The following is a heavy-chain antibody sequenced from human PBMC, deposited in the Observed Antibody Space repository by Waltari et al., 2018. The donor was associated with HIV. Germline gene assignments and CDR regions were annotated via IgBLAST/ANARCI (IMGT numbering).Heavy chain of an antibody. CDR3: ARLNPHYNFWSGYHKGGYWFGP. J-gene: IGHJ5*02. Sequence: QLQLQASGPGLVRPSETLSLTGTVPNGSIGSDPFDWAWIRQPPGKGLEWIGTIYYRGVTNYNPSLKSRVTISVDTSKNQFSLKLNSVTAADTAVYYCARLNPHYNFWSGYHKGGYWFGPWGQGTLVTVSS. V-gene: IGHV4-39*01. D-gene: IGHD3-3*01. CDR2: IYYRGVT. CDR1: NGSIGSDPFD.